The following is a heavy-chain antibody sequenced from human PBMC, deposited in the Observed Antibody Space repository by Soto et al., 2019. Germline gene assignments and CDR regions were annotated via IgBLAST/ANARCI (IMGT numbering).Heavy chain of an antibody. CDR3: TKGRSYYYYYGVDV. V-gene: IGHV3-23*01. Sequence: GGSLRLSCAASGFTFRSCAMGWVRQAPGKGLEWVSDIIDSGASTYYADSVKGRFTISRDNSKSTLYLQMNSLRAEDTALYYCTKGRSYYYYYGVDVWGQGTTVTVSS. CDR2: IIDSGAST. J-gene: IGHJ6*02. CDR1: GFTFRSCA.